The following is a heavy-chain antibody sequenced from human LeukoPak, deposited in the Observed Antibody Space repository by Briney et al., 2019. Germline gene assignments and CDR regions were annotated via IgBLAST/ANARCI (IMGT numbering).Heavy chain of an antibody. CDR3: AREDSSGLDY. CDR1: GFTFSNYA. CDR2: SSSGSTI. D-gene: IGHD6-19*01. Sequence: GGSLRLSCAASGFTFSNYAMHWIRQAPGKGLEWVSSSSGSTIYYADSVKGRFTISRDNAKNSLYLQMNSLRAEDTAIYYCAREDSSGLDYWGQGTLVTVSS. J-gene: IGHJ4*02. V-gene: IGHV3-48*03.